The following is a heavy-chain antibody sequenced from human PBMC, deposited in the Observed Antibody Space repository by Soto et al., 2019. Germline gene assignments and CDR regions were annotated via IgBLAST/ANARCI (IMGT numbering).Heavy chain of an antibody. V-gene: IGHV3-23*01. CDR1: GFTFSSYA. Sequence: EVQLLESGGGLVQPGGSLRRSCAASGFTFSSYAMSWVRQAPGKGLEWVSAISGSGGSTNYADSVKGRFTISRDNSKTTLYLQMNSLRAEDTAVYYCAKDGWELLRGFDPWGQGTLVTVSS. D-gene: IGHD1-26*01. CDR2: ISGSGGST. J-gene: IGHJ5*02. CDR3: AKDGWELLRGFDP.